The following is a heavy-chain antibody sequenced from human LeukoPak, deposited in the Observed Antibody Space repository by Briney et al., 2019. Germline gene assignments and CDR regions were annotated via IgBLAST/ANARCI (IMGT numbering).Heavy chain of an antibody. V-gene: IGHV1-46*01. Sequence: ASVKVSCKASGYSFTSHYMHWVRQAPGQGLEWMGLINPSGSSTLYAQKFQGRVTMTRDMSTTTDYMELSSLRSEDTAVYYCARVMCSSTSCPPDYWGQGTLVTVSS. CDR1: GYSFTSHY. CDR2: INPSGSST. CDR3: ARVMCSSTSCPPDY. J-gene: IGHJ4*02. D-gene: IGHD2-2*01.